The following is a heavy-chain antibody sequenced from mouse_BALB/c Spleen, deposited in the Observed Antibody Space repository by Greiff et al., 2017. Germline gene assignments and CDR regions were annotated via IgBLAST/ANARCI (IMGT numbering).Heavy chain of an antibody. CDR1: GYTFTSYW. V-gene: IGHV1-69*02. CDR3: TRSSYYGNWFAY. Sequence: LQQPGAELVRPGASVKLSCKASGYTFTSYWINWVKQRPGQGLEWIGNIYPSDSYTNYNQKFKDKATLTVDKSSSTAYMQLSSPTSEDSAVYYCTRSSYYGNWFAYWGQGTLVTVSA. J-gene: IGHJ3*01. D-gene: IGHD2-10*01. CDR2: IYPSDSYT.